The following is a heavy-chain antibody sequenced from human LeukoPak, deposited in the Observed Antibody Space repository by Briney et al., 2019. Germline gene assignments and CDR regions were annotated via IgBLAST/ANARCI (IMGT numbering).Heavy chain of an antibody. CDR1: GFNFINYW. D-gene: IGHD3-22*01. CDR2: IKSKTDGGTT. CDR3: TTDTPAGYYDSSGYYSFDY. V-gene: IGHV3-15*01. Sequence: GGSLRLSCAASGFNFINYWMNWVRQAPGKGLEWVGRIKSKTDGGTTDYAAPVKGRFTISRDDSKNTLYLQMNSLKTEDTAVYYCTTDTPAGYYDSSGYYSFDYWGQGTLVTVSS. J-gene: IGHJ4*02.